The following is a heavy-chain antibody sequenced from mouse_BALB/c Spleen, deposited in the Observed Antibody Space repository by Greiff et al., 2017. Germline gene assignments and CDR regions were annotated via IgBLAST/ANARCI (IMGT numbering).Heavy chain of an antibody. Sequence: QVQLQQPGAELVKPGASVKMSCKASGYTFTSYWMHWVKQRPGQGLEWIGVIDPSDSYTSYNQKFKGKATLTVDTSSSTAYMQLSSLTSEDSAVYYCTRCLSDDYDGYFDVWGAGTTVTVSS. V-gene: IGHV1S127*01. D-gene: IGHD2-4*01. CDR2: IDPSDSYT. CDR1: GYTFTSYW. CDR3: TRCLSDDYDGYFDV. J-gene: IGHJ1*01.